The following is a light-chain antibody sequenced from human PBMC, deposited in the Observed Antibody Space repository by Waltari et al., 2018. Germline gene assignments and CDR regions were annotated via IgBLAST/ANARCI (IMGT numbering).Light chain of an antibody. Sequence: DIQMTQSPSTLSASIGDRVTITCRVSQNINGWLAWDQQRPGKAPKLLIYKTSNLATGVPSRFSGSGSGTEFTLTISSLQPEDFATYYCQQYNNFLFTFGPGTKVDI. J-gene: IGKJ3*01. CDR1: QNINGW. CDR3: QQYNNFLFT. V-gene: IGKV1-5*03. CDR2: KTS.